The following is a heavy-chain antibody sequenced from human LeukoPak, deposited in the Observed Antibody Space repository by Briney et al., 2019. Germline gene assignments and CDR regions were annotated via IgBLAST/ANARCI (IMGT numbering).Heavy chain of an antibody. V-gene: IGHV3-23*01. CDR1: GFTFNNYA. CDR2: IGFGDDSA. CDR3: AKDPTSVGGRHDWLLDS. J-gene: IGHJ5*02. Sequence: GGSLRLSCAASGFTFNNYAMSWVRQAPGKGLEWVSTIGFGDDSAYYADSVKGRFTISRDNSKNTLYLQMNYLRAEDAAVYYCAKDPTSVGGRHDWLLDSWGQGTLVTVSS. D-gene: IGHD3-9*01.